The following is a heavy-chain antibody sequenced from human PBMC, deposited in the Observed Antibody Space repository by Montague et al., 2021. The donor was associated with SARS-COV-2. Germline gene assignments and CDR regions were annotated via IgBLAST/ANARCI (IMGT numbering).Heavy chain of an antibody. V-gene: IGHV6-1*01. CDR1: GDSVSSVRAA. Sequence: CAISGDSVSSVRAAWNWIRQTPSRGLEWLGRTSYRSKWINAYAVSLESRTSITPDTSTNQFSLHLSFVTPDDTAVYYCAREGVHAFDIWGQGTPVIVSS. CDR3: AREGVHAFDI. CDR2: TSYRSKWIN. J-gene: IGHJ3*02.